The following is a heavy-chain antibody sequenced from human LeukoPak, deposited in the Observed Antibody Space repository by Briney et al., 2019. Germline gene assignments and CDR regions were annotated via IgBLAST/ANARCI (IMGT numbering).Heavy chain of an antibody. CDR2: IPHSGGGT. D-gene: IGHD2-15*01. Sequence: GGSLRLSCAASGFTFSSYAMSWVRQAPGKGLEWVSAIPHSGGGTYYADSVRGRFTISRDNSKNTLYLQMNSLRAEDTAVYYCARARDSLYYFDYWGQGTLVTVSS. CDR1: GFTFSSYA. CDR3: ARARDSLYYFDY. V-gene: IGHV3-23*01. J-gene: IGHJ4*02.